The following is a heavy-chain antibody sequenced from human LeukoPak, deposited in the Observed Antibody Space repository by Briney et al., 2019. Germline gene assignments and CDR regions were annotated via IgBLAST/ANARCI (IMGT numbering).Heavy chain of an antibody. CDR3: ARHRGYSSFDY. V-gene: IGHV3-7*05. CDR1: GFTFSSYW. Sequence: PGGSLRLSCAVSGFTFSSYWMTWVRQAPGKGLEWVANIKHDGSEKYYVDSVKGRFTISRDNAKNSLYLQMNSLRAEDTAVYYCARHRGYSSFDYWGQGTLVTVSS. J-gene: IGHJ4*02. CDR2: IKHDGSEK. D-gene: IGHD5-18*01.